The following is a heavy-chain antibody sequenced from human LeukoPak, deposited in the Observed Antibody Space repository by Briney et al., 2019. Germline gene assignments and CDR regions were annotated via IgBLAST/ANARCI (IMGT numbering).Heavy chain of an antibody. CDR3: ARGSYYGSGAYYMDV. Sequence: GGSLRLTFAPTGFTISNNYMRWVRHTPGKGLEEVSIRHRDGETYFADSVKGRFTIFGDNSKNMLYIQMNSLRGEDTAVYYCARGSYYGSGAYYMDVWGKGTTVTVSS. V-gene: IGHV3-66*02. D-gene: IGHD3-22*01. J-gene: IGHJ6*03. CDR2: RHRDGET. CDR1: GFTISNNY.